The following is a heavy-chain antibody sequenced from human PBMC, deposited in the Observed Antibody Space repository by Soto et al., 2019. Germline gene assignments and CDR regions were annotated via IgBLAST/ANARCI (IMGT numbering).Heavy chain of an antibody. CDR1: ENTFSTYL. V-gene: IGHV1-3*01. CDR3: AGPHDRAGLGT. D-gene: IGHD1-1*01. CDR2: HNGYNGQT. Sequence: ASVKVSCKASENTFSTYLVHWVRQVHGQGLEWMGWHNGYNGQTEYSQKFQGRVTITRDTSAKTAYLELRSLTSEDTAVDYCAGPHDRAGLGTWGQGTLVTAPQ. J-gene: IGHJ5*02.